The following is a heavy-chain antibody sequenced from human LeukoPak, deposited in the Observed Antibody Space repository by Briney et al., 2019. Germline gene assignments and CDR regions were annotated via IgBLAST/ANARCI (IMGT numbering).Heavy chain of an antibody. J-gene: IGHJ4*02. CDR2: ISYDGSNK. CDR3: ARVGELVHGLDY. D-gene: IGHD6-6*01. Sequence: GGSLRLSCAASGFTFSSYAMHWVRQAPGKGLEGVAVISYDGSNKYYADSVKGRFTISRDNSKNTLYLQMNSLRAEDTAVYYCARVGELVHGLDYWGQGTLVTVSS. CDR1: GFTFSSYA. V-gene: IGHV3-30-3*01.